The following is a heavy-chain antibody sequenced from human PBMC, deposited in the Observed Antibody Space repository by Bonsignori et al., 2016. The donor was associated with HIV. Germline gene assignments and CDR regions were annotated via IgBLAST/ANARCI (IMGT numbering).Heavy chain of an antibody. CDR1: GYSISSGYY. Sequence: SETLSLTCAVSGYSISSGYYWGWIRQPPGKGLEWIGSIYHSGSTYYNPSLKSRVTISVDTSKNQFSLKLSSVTAADTAVYYRARQSLNIWFGELLQDAFDIWGQGDNGHRLL. CDR3: ARQSLNIWFGELLQDAFDI. D-gene: IGHD3-10*01. V-gene: IGHV4-38-2*01. J-gene: IGHJ3*02. CDR2: IYHSGST.